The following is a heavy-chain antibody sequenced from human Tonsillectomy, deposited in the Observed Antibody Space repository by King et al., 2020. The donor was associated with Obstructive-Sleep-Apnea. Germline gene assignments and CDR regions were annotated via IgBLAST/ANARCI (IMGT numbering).Heavy chain of an antibody. CDR2: IIAIGGST. V-gene: IGHV3-23*04. Sequence: VQLVESGGGLVQPGGSLRLSCEASGFTFSDYTMSWGRQAPGEGLEGCSSIIAIGGSTFYADSAKGRFTISRDNSKNTLYVQMNSLRAEDTAVYYCARDFRGPEAGTWYYDYWGQGTLVTVSS. J-gene: IGHJ4*02. CDR1: GFTFSDYT. D-gene: IGHD6-13*01. CDR3: ARDFRGPEAGTWYYDY.